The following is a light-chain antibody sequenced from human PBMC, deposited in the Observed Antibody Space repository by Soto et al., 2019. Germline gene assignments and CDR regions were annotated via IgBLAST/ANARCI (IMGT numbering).Light chain of an antibody. V-gene: IGKV3-20*01. Sequence: EIVLTQSPGTLSLSPGERVTLSCRASQSVSSNYLAWYQQKPGQAPRLLIYGASSRATGIPDRFSGSGSGTDFTLTINRLEPEDFAVYYCQQYGGSPYTFGQGAKLEIK. CDR2: GAS. J-gene: IGKJ2*01. CDR3: QQYGGSPYT. CDR1: QSVSSNY.